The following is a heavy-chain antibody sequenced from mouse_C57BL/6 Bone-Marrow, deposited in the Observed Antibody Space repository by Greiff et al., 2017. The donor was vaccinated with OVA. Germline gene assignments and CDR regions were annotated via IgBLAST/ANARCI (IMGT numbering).Heavy chain of an antibody. V-gene: IGHV2-2*01. J-gene: IGHJ3*01. CDR2: IWSGGST. CDR3: ASIYYDYDAY. CDR1: GFSLTSYG. Sequence: VQLVESGPGLVQPSQSLSITCTVSGFSLTSYGVHWVRQSPGKGLEWLGVIWSGGSTDYNAAFISRLSISKDNSKSQVFFKMNSLQADDTAIYYCASIYYDYDAYWGQGTLVTVSA. D-gene: IGHD2-4*01.